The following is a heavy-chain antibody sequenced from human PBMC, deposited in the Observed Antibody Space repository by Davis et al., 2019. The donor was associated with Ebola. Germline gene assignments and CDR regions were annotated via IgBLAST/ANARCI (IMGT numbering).Heavy chain of an antibody. CDR3: AREAVYCSGGSCYSGWYYYYDMDV. CDR1: GFTFSSYE. D-gene: IGHD2-15*01. Sequence: GESLKISCAASGFTFSSYEMNWVRQAPGKGLEWVANIKQDGSEKYYVDSVKGRFTISRDNAKNSLYLQMNSLRAEDTAVYYCAREAVYCSGGSCYSGWYYYYDMDVWGQGTTVTVSS. CDR2: IKQDGSEK. V-gene: IGHV3-7*01. J-gene: IGHJ6*02.